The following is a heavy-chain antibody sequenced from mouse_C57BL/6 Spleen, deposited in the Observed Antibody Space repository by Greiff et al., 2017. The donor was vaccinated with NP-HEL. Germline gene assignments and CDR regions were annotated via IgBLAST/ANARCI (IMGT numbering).Heavy chain of an antibody. CDR3: ARDYYGSSYAMDY. Sequence: QVHVKQSGPGLVAPSQSLSITCTVSGFSLTSYGVDWVRQSPGKGLEWLGVIWGVGSTNYNSALKSRLSISKDNSKSQVFLKMNSLQTDDTAMYYCARDYYGSSYAMDYWGQGTSVTVSS. J-gene: IGHJ4*01. V-gene: IGHV2-6*01. D-gene: IGHD1-1*01. CDR2: IWGVGST. CDR1: GFSLTSYG.